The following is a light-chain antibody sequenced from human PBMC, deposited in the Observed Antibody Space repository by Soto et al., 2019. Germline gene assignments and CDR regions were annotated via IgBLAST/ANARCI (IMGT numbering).Light chain of an antibody. CDR2: DVT. CDR3: SSYAGNNIRV. CDR1: NSDIGSYNY. J-gene: IGLJ1*01. Sequence: QSVLTQPPSASGSPGQSVIISCTGSNSDIGSYNYVSWYQQHPGKPPKLIIYDVTERPSGVPDRFSGPKSGNTASLTVSGLQADDKADYYCSSYAGNNIRVFGTGTKVNVL. V-gene: IGLV2-8*01.